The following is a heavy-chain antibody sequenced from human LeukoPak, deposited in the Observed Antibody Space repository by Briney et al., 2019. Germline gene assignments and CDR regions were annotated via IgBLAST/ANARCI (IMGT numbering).Heavy chain of an antibody. V-gene: IGHV1-24*01. J-gene: IGHJ3*02. CDR2: FDPEDGET. CDR3: ATVGYVLRYSDWSPGAFDI. D-gene: IGHD3-9*01. CDR1: GYTLTELS. Sequence: ASVKVSCKVSGYTLTELSMHWVRQAPGKGLEWMGGFDPEDGETIYAQKFQGRVTMTEDTSTDTAYMELSSLRSEDTAVYYCATVGYVLRYSDWSPGAFDIWGQGTMVTVSS.